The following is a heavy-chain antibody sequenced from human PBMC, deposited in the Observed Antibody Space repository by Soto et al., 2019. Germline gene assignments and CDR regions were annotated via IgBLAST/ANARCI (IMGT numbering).Heavy chain of an antibody. V-gene: IGHV4-34*01. CDR1: GGSFSGYY. D-gene: IGHD3-16*01. J-gene: IGHJ4*02. CDR3: ARRKTFSPYYFDY. Sequence: QVQIQQWGAGLLKPSETLSLTCVVYGGSFSGYYWSWIRQSPGRGLEWIGEINHSGNSNYNPSLRSRITMSVDTPKNKFSLELSSVTAANTDLYYCARRKTFSPYYFDYWGQGTLVTVSS. CDR2: INHSGNS.